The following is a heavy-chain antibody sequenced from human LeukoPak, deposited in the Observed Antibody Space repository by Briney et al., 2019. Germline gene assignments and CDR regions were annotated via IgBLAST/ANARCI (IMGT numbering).Heavy chain of an antibody. CDR3: ARGHHVLLWFGESAKNEY. J-gene: IGHJ4*02. Sequence: GASVKVSCKASGYTFTSYYMHWVRQAPGQGLEWMGIINPSGGSTSYAQKFQGRVTMTRDTSTSTVYMELSSLRSEDTAVYYCARGHHVLLWFGESAKNEYWGQGTLVTVSS. V-gene: IGHV1-46*01. CDR2: INPSGGST. CDR1: GYTFTSYY. D-gene: IGHD3-10*01.